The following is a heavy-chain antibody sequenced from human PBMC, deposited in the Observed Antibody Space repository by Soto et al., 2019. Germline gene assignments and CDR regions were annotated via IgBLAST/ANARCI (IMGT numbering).Heavy chain of an antibody. D-gene: IGHD1-26*01. Sequence: EVQLLESGGGLVQPGGSLRLSCVASGFTFSNYGMSWVRQAPGTGLEWVSAISGDGYRTYHADSIKSRFTISRDNSKNTVYLQLNTLRAEDTALYYCAKESGFKSPFDYWGRGTLVTVSS. J-gene: IGHJ4*02. V-gene: IGHV3-23*01. CDR2: ISGDGYRT. CDR1: GFTFSNYG. CDR3: AKESGFKSPFDY.